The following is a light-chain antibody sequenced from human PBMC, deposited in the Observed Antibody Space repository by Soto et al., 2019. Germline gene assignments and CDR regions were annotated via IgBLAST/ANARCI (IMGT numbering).Light chain of an antibody. Sequence: EIVLTQSPAPLSLSPGERATLSCRASRSIGTYLAWYQQKPGQAPRLLMYGASNRATGIPARFSGSGSATAFTLTISSLEPADFAVYYCQQRSNWPFTCGPGTKVDIK. V-gene: IGKV3-11*01. CDR1: RSIGTY. CDR2: GAS. J-gene: IGKJ3*01. CDR3: QQRSNWPFT.